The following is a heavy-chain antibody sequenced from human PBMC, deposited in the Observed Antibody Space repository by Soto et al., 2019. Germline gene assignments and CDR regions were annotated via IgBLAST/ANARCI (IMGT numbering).Heavy chain of an antibody. CDR2: IYHSGST. V-gene: IGHV4-30-2*01. D-gene: IGHD4-17*01. CDR1: GGSISSGGYS. J-gene: IGHJ4*02. Sequence: ASETLSLTCAVSGGSISSGGYSWSWIRQPPGKGLEWIGYIYHSGSTYYNPSLKSRVTISVDRSKNQFSLKLSSVAAADTAVYYCARAPTYANFDYWGQGTLVTVSS. CDR3: ARAPTYANFDY.